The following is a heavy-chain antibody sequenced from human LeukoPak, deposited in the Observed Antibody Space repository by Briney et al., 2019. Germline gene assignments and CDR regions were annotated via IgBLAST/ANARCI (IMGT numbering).Heavy chain of an antibody. CDR2: ISSSSSYI. CDR3: ARSGGYSNYEPLRSECSELDY. D-gene: IGHD4-11*01. CDR1: GFTFSSYS. V-gene: IGHV3-21*01. Sequence: GGSLRLSCAASGFTFSSYSMNWVRQAPGKGLEWVSSISSSSSYIYYADSVKGRFTISRDNAKNSLYLQMNSLRAEDTAVYYCARSGGYSNYEPLRSECSELDYWGQGTLVTVSS. J-gene: IGHJ4*02.